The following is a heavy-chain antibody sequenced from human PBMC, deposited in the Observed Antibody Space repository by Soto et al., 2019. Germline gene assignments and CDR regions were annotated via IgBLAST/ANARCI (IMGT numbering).Heavy chain of an antibody. CDR2: MSGSGGST. Sequence: PWRSLGLSCAASGFTFSSYAMSWVRQAPWKGLEWVSAMSGSGGSTYYADSVKFRFTISRDNSKNTLYLQMSSLRAEDTAVYYCAKRREPDYFDYWGQGTLVTVSS. CDR1: GFTFSSYA. J-gene: IGHJ4*02. V-gene: IGHV3-23*01. CDR3: AKRREPDYFDY.